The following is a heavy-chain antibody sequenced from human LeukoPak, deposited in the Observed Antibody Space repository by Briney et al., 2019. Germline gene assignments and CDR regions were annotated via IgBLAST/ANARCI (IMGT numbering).Heavy chain of an antibody. CDR1: GFTFSSYG. D-gene: IGHD3-3*01. CDR3: AKDPYDFWSGSLNWFDP. CDR2: IRYDGSNK. Sequence: GGSLRLSCAASGFTFSSYGMHWVRQAPGKGLEWVAFIRYDGSNKYYADSVKGRFTTSRDNSKNTLYLQMNSLRAEDTAVYYCAKDPYDFWSGSLNWFDPWGQGTLVTVSS. V-gene: IGHV3-30*02. J-gene: IGHJ5*02.